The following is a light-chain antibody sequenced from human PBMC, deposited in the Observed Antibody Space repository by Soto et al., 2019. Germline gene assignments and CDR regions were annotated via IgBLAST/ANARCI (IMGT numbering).Light chain of an antibody. Sequence: IVLTQSPGTLSLSPGERATLSCRASQSVSSNYLAWYQQKPGQAPRLLIYGASSRATGILDRFSGSGSGTDFPLTISRLEDEDFAVYYCQQYGNSPMYSFGQGTKLEIK. V-gene: IGKV3-20*01. J-gene: IGKJ2*03. CDR1: QSVSSNY. CDR3: QQYGNSPMYS. CDR2: GAS.